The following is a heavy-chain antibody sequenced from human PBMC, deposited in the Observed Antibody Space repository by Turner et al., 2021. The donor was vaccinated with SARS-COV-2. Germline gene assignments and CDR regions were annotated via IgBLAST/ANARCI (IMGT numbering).Heavy chain of an antibody. J-gene: IGHJ6*02. CDR2: IYYSGIT. CDR1: GGSISSSSYY. CDR3: ARLMDTAMDYYGKDV. V-gene: IGHV4-39*01. Sequence: QLQLQASGPGLVKPSETLSLPCPVSGGSISSSSYYWGWNRQPRGKGLEWRGGIYYSGITYYNPSLKSRVTISVATSKNQFSLKLSSVTAADTAVYYCARLMDTAMDYYGKDVWGQGTTVTVSS. D-gene: IGHD5-18*01.